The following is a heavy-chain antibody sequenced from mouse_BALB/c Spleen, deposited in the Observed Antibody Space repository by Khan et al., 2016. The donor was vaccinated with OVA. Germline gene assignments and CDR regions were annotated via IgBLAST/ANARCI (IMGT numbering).Heavy chain of an antibody. CDR1: GYTFTDFA. D-gene: IGHD2-1*01. CDR2: ISSYYGDA. J-gene: IGHJ3*01. CDR3: ARGCGHYGLAY. Sequence: QVQLKESGAELVRPGVSVKISCKGSGYTFTDFAMHWVKQSHAKSLEWIGVISSYYGDANYNQNFKGKATMTVDKSSSTAYMELARLTSEDSAIXYGARGCGHYGLAYWGQGTMVTVSA. V-gene: IGHV1S137*01.